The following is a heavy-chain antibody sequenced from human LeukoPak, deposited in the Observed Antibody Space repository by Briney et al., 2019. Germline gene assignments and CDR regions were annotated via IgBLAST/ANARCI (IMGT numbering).Heavy chain of an antibody. Sequence: PGGCLRLSCAASEFTFRSYEMNWVRQAPGKGLEWISYISNSDTTIDYADSVKGRFTISRDNAKNSLYLQMNSLRVEDTAVYYCARGLVGYYAMDVWGQGTTVTVSS. CDR2: ISNSDTTI. J-gene: IGHJ6*02. CDR1: EFTFRSYE. CDR3: ARGLVGYYAMDV. D-gene: IGHD3-10*01. V-gene: IGHV3-48*03.